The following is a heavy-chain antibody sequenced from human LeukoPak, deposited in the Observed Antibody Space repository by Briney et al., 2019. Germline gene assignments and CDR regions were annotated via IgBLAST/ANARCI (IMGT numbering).Heavy chain of an antibody. D-gene: IGHD5-12*01. J-gene: IGHJ4*02. Sequence: SETLSLTCTVSGGSISSYYWSWIRQPPGKGLEWIGYIYYSGSTNYNPSLKSRVSISVDTSKNQFSLKLSSVTAADTAVYYCARGGIVATKPDYWGQGTLVTVSS. CDR2: IYYSGST. V-gene: IGHV4-59*01. CDR1: GGSISSYY. CDR3: ARGGIVATKPDY.